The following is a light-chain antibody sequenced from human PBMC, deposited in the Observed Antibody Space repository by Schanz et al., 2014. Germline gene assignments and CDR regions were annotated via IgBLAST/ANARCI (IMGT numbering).Light chain of an antibody. CDR2: RAS. CDR3: QQYNSYPWT. V-gene: IGKV1-5*03. CDR1: QSISGW. J-gene: IGKJ1*01. Sequence: DIQLTQSPSTLSASVGDRVTITCRASQSISGWLAWYQQKPGKAPNLLIYRASTLQSGVPSRFSGSGSGTEFTLTISSLQPDDFATYLCQQYNSYPWTFGQGTKVEIK.